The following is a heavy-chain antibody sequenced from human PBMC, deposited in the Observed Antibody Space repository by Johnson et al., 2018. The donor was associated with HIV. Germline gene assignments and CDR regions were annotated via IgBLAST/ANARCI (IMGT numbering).Heavy chain of an antibody. J-gene: IGHJ3*02. CDR1: GFTFSSYA. D-gene: IGHD2-15*01. CDR2: ISYDGSNK. CDR3: ARGPHEVVVVAATSAFDI. Sequence: QVQLVESGGGVVQPGGSLRLSCAASGFTFSSYAMHWVRQAPGKGLEWVAVISYDGSNKYYADSVKGRFTISRDNSKNTLYLQMNSLRAEDTAVYYCARGPHEVVVVAATSAFDIWGQGTMVTVSS. V-gene: IGHV3-30*14.